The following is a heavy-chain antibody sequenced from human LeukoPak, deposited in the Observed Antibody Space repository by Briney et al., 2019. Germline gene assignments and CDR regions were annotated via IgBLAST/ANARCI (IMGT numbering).Heavy chain of an antibody. CDR1: GFTVSSNY. V-gene: IGHV3-53*01. CDR2: IYSGGST. Sequence: GGSLRLSCAASGFTVSSNYMSWVRQAPGKGLEWVSVIYSGGSTYYADSVKGRFTISRDNSKNTLYLQMNSLRAEDTAVYYCATKPYSNAFDIWGQGTMVTVSS. CDR3: ATKPYSNAFDI. J-gene: IGHJ3*02. D-gene: IGHD4-11*01.